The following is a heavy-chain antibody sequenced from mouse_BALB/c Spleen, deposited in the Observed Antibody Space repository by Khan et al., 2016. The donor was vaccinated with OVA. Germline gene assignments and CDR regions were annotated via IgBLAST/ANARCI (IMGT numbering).Heavy chain of an antibody. CDR2: INTYTGQP. V-gene: IGHV9-3-1*01. Sequence: QIQLVQSGPELKKPGETVKISCKASGYTFTSFGMNWVKQSPGKGLKWMGFINTYTGQPTYADDFKGRFAFSLETSASTAYLQINNLKNEDTSTYFCARVGYSGTMDYWSQGTSVTVSS. CDR1: GYTFTSFG. CDR3: ARVGYSGTMDY. D-gene: IGHD2-14*01. J-gene: IGHJ4*01.